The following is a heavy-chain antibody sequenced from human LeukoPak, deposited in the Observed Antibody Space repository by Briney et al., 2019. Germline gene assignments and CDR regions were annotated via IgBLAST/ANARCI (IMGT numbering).Heavy chain of an antibody. CDR1: GYSFATYW. CDR2: IYPDESNI. CDR3: ARPPSRGYSSSFEY. J-gene: IGHJ4*02. Sequence: GESLKISCKGSGYSFATYWIAWVRQMPGKGLEWMGIIYPDESNIRYSPSFRGQVTISADKSISTAYLQWSSLKASDTAIYYCARPPSRGYSSSFEYWGQGTLATVSS. D-gene: IGHD6-13*01. V-gene: IGHV5-51*01.